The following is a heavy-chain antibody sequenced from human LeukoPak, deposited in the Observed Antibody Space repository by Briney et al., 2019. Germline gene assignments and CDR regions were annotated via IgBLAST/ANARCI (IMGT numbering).Heavy chain of an antibody. CDR1: GVTFSDYY. V-gene: IGHV3-11*01. J-gene: IGHJ4*02. CDR3: ARASDSSGYYY. D-gene: IGHD3-22*01. Sequence: GGSLRLSCAASGVTFSDYYMSWIRQAPGKGLEWVSYISSSGSTIYYADSVEGRFTISRDNAKNSLYLQMNSLRAEDTAVYYCARASDSSGYYYWGQGTLVTVSS. CDR2: ISSSGSTI.